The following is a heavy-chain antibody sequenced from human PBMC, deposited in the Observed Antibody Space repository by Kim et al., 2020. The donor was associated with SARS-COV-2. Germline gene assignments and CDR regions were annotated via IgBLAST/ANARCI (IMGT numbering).Heavy chain of an antibody. CDR1: GGSISSHY. CDR3: ARDPGRITIFGVVTQDAFVI. J-gene: IGHJ3*02. CDR2: IYYSGST. D-gene: IGHD3-3*01. V-gene: IGHV4-59*11. Sequence: SETLSLTCTVSGGSISSHYWSWIRQPPGKGLEWIGYIYYSGSTNYNPSLKSRVTISVDTSKNHFSLKLRSVTAADTAVYYCARDPGRITIFGVVTQDAFVIWGQGTVVTVSS.